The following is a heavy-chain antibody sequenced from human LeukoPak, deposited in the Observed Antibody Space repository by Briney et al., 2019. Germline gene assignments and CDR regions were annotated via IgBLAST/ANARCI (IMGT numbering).Heavy chain of an antibody. CDR1: GFIIRSYP. J-gene: IGHJ4*02. CDR3: AREQPAGSTDY. D-gene: IGHD2-2*01. CDR2: ISPDGDTT. V-gene: IGHV3-64*01. Sequence: PGGSLRLSCAVSGFIIRSYPMHWVRQAPGKGLEYVSVISPDGDTTYYTSSVKGRFTISGDNSKNTLFLQMGSLRDEDTAVYYCAREQPAGSTDYWGQGTLVTVSS.